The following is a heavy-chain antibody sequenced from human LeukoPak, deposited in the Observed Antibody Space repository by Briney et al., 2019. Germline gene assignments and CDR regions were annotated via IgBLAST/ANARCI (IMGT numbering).Heavy chain of an antibody. Sequence: SGPTLVNPTQALALTCTFSGFSLTTTGVGVGWIRQSPGKALEWLALSYWDDDKRYRPSPKNRLTITKDTSRNQVVLTMTNVDPVDTATYYCAHRRSGYNWNHGDFDYWGQGTLVTVSS. CDR3: AHRRSGYNWNHGDFDY. D-gene: IGHD1-20*01. CDR2: SYWDDDK. V-gene: IGHV2-5*02. J-gene: IGHJ4*02. CDR1: GFSLTTTGVG.